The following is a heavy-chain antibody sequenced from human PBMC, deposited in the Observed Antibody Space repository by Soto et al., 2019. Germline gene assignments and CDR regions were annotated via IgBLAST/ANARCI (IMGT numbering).Heavy chain of an antibody. J-gene: IGHJ4*02. V-gene: IGHV3-48*01. CDR3: VRDLGTSYSTPMDY. Sequence: EVQLVESGGGLVQPGGSLRLSCAASGFSLSTYNFNWVRQAPGKGLEWISYVTRTSTTIFYADSVKGRFTISRDYAKTSLYLQMNNLRVEDTAIYYCVRDLGTSYSTPMDYWGQGTLVTVSS. CDR2: VTRTSTTI. CDR1: GFSLSTYN. D-gene: IGHD2-21*01.